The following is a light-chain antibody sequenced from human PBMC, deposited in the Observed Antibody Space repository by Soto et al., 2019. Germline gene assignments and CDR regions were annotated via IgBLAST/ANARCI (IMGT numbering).Light chain of an antibody. J-gene: IGLJ1*01. CDR3: CSYVGGYSYV. CDR2: DVS. Sequence: QSVLTQPRSVSGSPGQSVTVSCIGTSSDVGDYTSVSWYQQHPGKAPKLMIYDVSKRPSGVPDRFSGSKSGNTASLTISGLQAEDEADYYCCSYVGGYSYVFGIGTKLTVL. CDR1: SSDVGDYTS. V-gene: IGLV2-11*01.